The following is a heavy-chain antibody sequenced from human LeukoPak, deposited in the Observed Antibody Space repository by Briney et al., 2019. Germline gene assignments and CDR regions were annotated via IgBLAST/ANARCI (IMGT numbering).Heavy chain of an antibody. V-gene: IGHV1-18*01. D-gene: IGHD1-26*01. CDR1: GYTFTSYG. J-gene: IGHJ3*02. Sequence: PEASVKVSCKASGYTFTSYGITWVRQAPGQGLEWMGWISGYNGNTNYAQNLQGRVTMTTDTSTNTAYMELRSLRSDDTAVYYCARNQWEPESVDAFDIWGQGTMVTVSS. CDR3: ARNQWEPESVDAFDI. CDR2: ISGYNGNT.